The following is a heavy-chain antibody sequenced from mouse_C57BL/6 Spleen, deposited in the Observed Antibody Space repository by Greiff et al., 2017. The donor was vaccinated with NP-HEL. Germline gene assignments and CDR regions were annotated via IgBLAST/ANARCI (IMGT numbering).Heavy chain of an antibody. V-gene: IGHV1-7*01. Sequence: QVQLKESGAELAKPGASVKLSCKASGYTFTSYWMHWVKQRPGQGLEWIGYINPSSGYTKYNQKFKDKATLTADKSSSTAYMQLSSLTYEDSAVYYCARGDNGYFYAMDYWGQGTSVTVSS. J-gene: IGHJ4*01. D-gene: IGHD2-3*01. CDR1: GYTFTSYW. CDR3: ARGDNGYFYAMDY. CDR2: INPSSGYT.